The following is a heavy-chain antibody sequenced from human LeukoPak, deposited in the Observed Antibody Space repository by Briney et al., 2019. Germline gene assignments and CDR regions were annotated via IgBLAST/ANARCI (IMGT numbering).Heavy chain of an antibody. Sequence: SETLSLTCTVSNGPIGSYYWTWIRQPAGKGLEWIGRIHRTGSTNYNPSLTSRVIMSVDTSKNQFSLRLTSVTAADTAVYYCAREGARDDVVVVPAALDFWGLGTLVTVSS. CDR1: NGPIGSYY. J-gene: IGHJ4*02. CDR2: IHRTGST. CDR3: AREGARDDVVVVPAALDF. D-gene: IGHD2-2*01. V-gene: IGHV4-4*07.